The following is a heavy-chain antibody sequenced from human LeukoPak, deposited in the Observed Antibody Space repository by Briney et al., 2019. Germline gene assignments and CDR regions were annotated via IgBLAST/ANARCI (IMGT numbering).Heavy chain of an antibody. CDR2: IYYSGST. V-gene: IGHV4-59*01. D-gene: IGHD4-23*01. Sequence: SETLPLTCTVSGGSFSSYYWSWIRQPPGKGLEWIGYIYYSGSTNYNPSLKSRVTISVDTSKNQFSLKLSSVTAADTAVYYCARIEDYGGNSVNYWGQGTLVTVSS. CDR3: ARIEDYGGNSVNY. J-gene: IGHJ4*02. CDR1: GGSFSSYY.